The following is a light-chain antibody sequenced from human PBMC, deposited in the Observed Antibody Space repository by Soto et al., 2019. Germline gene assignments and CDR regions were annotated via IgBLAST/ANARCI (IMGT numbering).Light chain of an antibody. CDR1: QGIRND. J-gene: IGKJ1*01. CDR3: LQLYNFSWT. Sequence: AIQRTHAPASLSASVLYRVTISCLASQGIRNDLAWYQQKPGKAPKLLIFAASNLQSGVPSRFSGSGSGTDFTLTISRLQPEDFATYYCLQLYNFSWTFGQGTKVDIK. V-gene: IGKV1-6*01. CDR2: AAS.